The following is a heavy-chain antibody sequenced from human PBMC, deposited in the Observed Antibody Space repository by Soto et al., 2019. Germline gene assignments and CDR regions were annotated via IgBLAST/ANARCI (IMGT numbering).Heavy chain of an antibody. CDR3: ARGRELGIWAWFDP. CDR1: GDSMKGYY. V-gene: IGHV4-59*01. Sequence: QVQLQESGPGLVKASETLPLTCTVSGDSMKGYYWSWIRQPPGKGLEWIAYVNYNGDTKYNPSLRGRVTISIETSKNQFSLRLRSVTAADTAVYYCARGRELGIWAWFDPWGQGTLVSVFS. D-gene: IGHD3-10*01. CDR2: VNYNGDT. J-gene: IGHJ5*02.